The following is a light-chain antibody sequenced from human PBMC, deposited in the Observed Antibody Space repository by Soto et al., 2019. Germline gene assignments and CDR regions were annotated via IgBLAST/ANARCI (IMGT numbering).Light chain of an antibody. Sequence: ERVMTQSPATLSVSPGERATLSCRASQRISSNLAWYQQKPGQAPRLLIYGASLRATGIPARFSGSGSGTEFSLTISSLLSEDFAVYYCQQYNDWPGTFGQGTKVEIK. CDR1: QRISSN. CDR3: QQYNDWPGT. J-gene: IGKJ1*01. V-gene: IGKV3-15*01. CDR2: GAS.